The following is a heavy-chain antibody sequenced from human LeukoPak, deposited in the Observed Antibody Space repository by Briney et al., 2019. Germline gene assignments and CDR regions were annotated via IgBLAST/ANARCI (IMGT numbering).Heavy chain of an antibody. V-gene: IGHV1-8*01. D-gene: IGHD3-22*01. CDR2: MNPNSGNT. Sequence: ASVKVSCKASGYTFTSYDINWVRQATGQGLEWMGWMNPNSGNTGYAQKFQGRVTMTRNTSISTAYMELSSLRSEDTAVYYCARVYRDYYDSSGYYLAYFDYWGQGTLVTVSS. CDR1: GYTFTSYD. J-gene: IGHJ4*02. CDR3: ARVYRDYYDSSGYYLAYFDY.